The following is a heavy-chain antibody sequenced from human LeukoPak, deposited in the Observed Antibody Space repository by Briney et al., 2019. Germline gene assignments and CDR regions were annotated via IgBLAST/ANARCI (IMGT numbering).Heavy chain of an antibody. CDR2: ISYDGSNK. CDR1: GFTFSSYG. CDR3: AKVHSSSWYPIDY. D-gene: IGHD6-13*01. J-gene: IGHJ4*02. Sequence: GGSLRLSCAASGFTFSSYGMHWVRQAPGKGLEWVAVISYDGSNKYYADSVKGRFTISRDNSKNTLYLQMNSLRAEDTAVYYCAKVHSSSWYPIDYWGQGTLVTVSS. V-gene: IGHV3-30*18.